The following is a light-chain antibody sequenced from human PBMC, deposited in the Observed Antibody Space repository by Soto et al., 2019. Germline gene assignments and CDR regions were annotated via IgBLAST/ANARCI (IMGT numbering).Light chain of an antibody. V-gene: IGKV4-1*01. CDR1: QSVLYSSNNRNY. Sequence: DIVMTQSPDSLAVSLGERATINCKSSQSVLYSSNNRNYLAWYQQKPGQPPKLLIYWASTRESGVPARFSGSVSVTDFTLTISSLQAEDVAVYYCQQYYSTPLSFGGGTKVEIK. CDR3: QQYYSTPLS. CDR2: WAS. J-gene: IGKJ4*01.